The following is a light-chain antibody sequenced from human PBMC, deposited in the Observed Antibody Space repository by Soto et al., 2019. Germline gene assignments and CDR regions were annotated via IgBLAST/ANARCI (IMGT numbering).Light chain of an antibody. J-gene: IGKJ1*01. CDR2: SAS. V-gene: IGKV3-15*01. CDR3: QQYKNWPPWT. Sequence: ETVMTQSLVTLSLSPGERATLSCRASQSVSTNLVWYQQRPGQAPRLLIYSASIRATGIPARFSGSGSETEFTLTISSLQSEDSALYYCQQYKNWPPWTFGQGTKVEV. CDR1: QSVSTN.